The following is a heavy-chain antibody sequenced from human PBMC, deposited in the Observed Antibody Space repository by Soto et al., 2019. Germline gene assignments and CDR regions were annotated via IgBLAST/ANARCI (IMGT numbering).Heavy chain of an antibody. CDR3: ASRRGFGTYYFAY. D-gene: IGHD1-7*01. J-gene: IGHJ4*02. CDR2: MSYDGSNV. CDR1: GFAFRSYA. Sequence: QVQLVESGGGVVQPGRSLRLSCEASGFAFRSYAVHWVRQAPGKGLDWVALMSYDGSNVYYADSVKGRFTISRDNSKNTLYLQMNSLRAEDTAVYYCASRRGFGTYYFAYWGQGTLVTVSS. V-gene: IGHV3-30*14.